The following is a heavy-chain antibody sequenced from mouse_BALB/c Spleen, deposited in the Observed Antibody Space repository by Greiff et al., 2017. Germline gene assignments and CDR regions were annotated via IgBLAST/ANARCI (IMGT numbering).Heavy chain of an antibody. Sequence: VQLQQSGPGLVKPGALVKISCKASGYTFTSYDINWVKQRPGQGLEWIGWIYPGDGSTKYNEKFKGKATLTADKSSSTAYMQLSSLTSENSAVYFCARDHWYFDDWGAGTTVTVSS. CDR3: ARDHWYFDD. CDR2: IYPGDGST. CDR1: GYTFTSYD. V-gene: IGHV1S56*01. J-gene: IGHJ1*01.